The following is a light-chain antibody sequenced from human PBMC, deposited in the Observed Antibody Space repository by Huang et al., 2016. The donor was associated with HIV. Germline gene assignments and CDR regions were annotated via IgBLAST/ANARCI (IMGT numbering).Light chain of an antibody. V-gene: IGKV1-9*01. Sequence: IQLTQSPSSLSASVGDRVTITCRASQGISSFLAWYQQKPGKAPKLLMYAASTLHSGVPLRFTGSGSGTDFTLTISSLQPEDFATYYCQQFNNYPLTFGGGTKVEIK. J-gene: IGKJ4*01. CDR3: QQFNNYPLT. CDR1: QGISSF. CDR2: AAS.